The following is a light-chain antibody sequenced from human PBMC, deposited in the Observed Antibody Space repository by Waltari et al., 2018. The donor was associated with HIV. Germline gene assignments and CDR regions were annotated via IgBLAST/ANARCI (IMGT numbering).Light chain of an antibody. J-gene: IGLJ3*02. CDR3: CSYAGSSTWV. CDR1: SSAVGSYRL. Sequence: SALTQPASVSASPGQSITISCAGTSSAVGSYRLVSWYQHHPDKAPKLIIYEVTKRPSGISNRFSGSKSGNTASLTISGLQAEDEADYYCCSYAGSSTWVFGGGTKLTVL. V-gene: IGLV2-23*02. CDR2: EVT.